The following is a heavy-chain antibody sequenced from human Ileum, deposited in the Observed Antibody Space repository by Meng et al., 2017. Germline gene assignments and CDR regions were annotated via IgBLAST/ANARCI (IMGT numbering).Heavy chain of an antibody. J-gene: IGHJ4*02. D-gene: IGHD2-15*01. CDR3: TRAGSFRHDY. Sequence: VDLVESGGDLVQTGGSLRACWADSGYSIRHIWMHGVRQAPGKGLEGVSRIKADGSDATYADSVKGRFTISRDNAKSTVYLQMNSLRAEDTAVYYCTRAGSFRHDYWGQGALVTVSS. V-gene: IGHV3-74*01. CDR1: GYSIRHIW. CDR2: IKADGSDA.